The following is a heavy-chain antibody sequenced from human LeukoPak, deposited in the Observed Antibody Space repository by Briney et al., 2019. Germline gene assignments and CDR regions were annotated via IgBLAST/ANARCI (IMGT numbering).Heavy chain of an antibody. D-gene: IGHD3-22*01. CDR2: ISAYNGNT. CDR1: GYTFTSYG. V-gene: IGHV1-18*01. CDR3: ARAGMDYYDSSGYTFDI. Sequence: GASVKVSCKASGYTFTSYGISWVRQAPGQGLEWMGWISAYNGNTNYAQKLQGRVTMTTDTSTSTAYMELRSLRSDDTAVYYCARAGMDYYDSSGYTFDIWGQGTMVTVSS. J-gene: IGHJ3*02.